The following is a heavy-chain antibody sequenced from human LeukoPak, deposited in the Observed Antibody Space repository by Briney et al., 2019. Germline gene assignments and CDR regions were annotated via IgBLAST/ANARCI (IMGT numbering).Heavy chain of an antibody. CDR1: GFTFSSNR. V-gene: IGHV3-48*02. CDR2: ISSSSSTI. Sequence: GGSLRLSCAASGFTFSSNRMNWVRQAPGQGLEWVSYISSSSSTIYYADSLKGRFTISRDNAKNSLYLQMNSLRDEDTAVYYCARLTSATVTYDYWGQGTLVTVSS. J-gene: IGHJ4*02. D-gene: IGHD4-17*01. CDR3: ARLTSATVTYDY.